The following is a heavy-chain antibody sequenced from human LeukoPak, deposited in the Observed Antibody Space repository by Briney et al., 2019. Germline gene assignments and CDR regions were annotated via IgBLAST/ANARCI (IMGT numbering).Heavy chain of an antibody. Sequence: GESPKISCEGSGYSFSNYWIGWVRQMPGKGLEWMGIIYPGDYGTRYSPSFQGLVTISVDKSISTAYLQWSSLKASDTAMYYCAIPPGYCGNDCSFDHWGQGTLVTVSS. D-gene: IGHD2-21*02. CDR2: IYPGDYGT. CDR1: GYSFSNYW. V-gene: IGHV5-51*01. CDR3: AIPPGYCGNDCSFDH. J-gene: IGHJ4*02.